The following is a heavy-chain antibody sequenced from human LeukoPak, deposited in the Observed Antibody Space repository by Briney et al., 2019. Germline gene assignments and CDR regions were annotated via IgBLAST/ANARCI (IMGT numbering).Heavy chain of an antibody. V-gene: IGHV3-48*01. CDR1: GFTFRSYS. Sequence: SGGSLRLSCAASGFTFRSYSMNWVRQAPGKGLEWASYISVSSSTMYYADSVGGRFTISRDNAKNSLYLKMTALRAAETAVYSCAGGGRPGDYWGQGTLVTVSS. CDR2: ISVSSSTM. D-gene: IGHD1-26*01. CDR3: AGGGRPGDY. J-gene: IGHJ4*02.